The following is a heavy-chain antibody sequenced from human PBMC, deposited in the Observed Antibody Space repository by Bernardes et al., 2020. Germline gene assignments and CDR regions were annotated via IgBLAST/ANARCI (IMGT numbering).Heavy chain of an antibody. V-gene: IGHV3-23*01. CDR2: ISASGGTT. D-gene: IGHD2-21*01. CDR1: GFTFSSSA. J-gene: IGHJ4*02. CDR3: GKVTDGYISD. Sequence: GGSLRLSCVASGFTFSSSAVRWVRQAPGKGLEWVSGISASGGTTDYDDSVKGRFTISRDNSKNTLYLQMNRLGTEDTAVYYCGKVTDGYISDWGQGTLVTVSS.